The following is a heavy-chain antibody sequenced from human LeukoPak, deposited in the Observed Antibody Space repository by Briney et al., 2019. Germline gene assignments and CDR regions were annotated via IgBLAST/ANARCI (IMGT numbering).Heavy chain of an antibody. Sequence: GGSLRLSCAASGFTFSSYAMSWVRQAPGKGLEWVSALSGSGGSTYYADSVKGRFTISRDNSKNMIYLEMSSLKAEDTAVYYCAKERSLEIAVAGTIFDYWGQGTLVTVSS. J-gene: IGHJ4*02. CDR1: GFTFSSYA. CDR2: LSGSGGST. V-gene: IGHV3-23*01. D-gene: IGHD6-19*01. CDR3: AKERSLEIAVAGTIFDY.